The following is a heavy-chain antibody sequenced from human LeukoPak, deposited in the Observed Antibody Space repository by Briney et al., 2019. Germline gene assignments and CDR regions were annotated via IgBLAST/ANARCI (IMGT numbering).Heavy chain of an antibody. CDR1: GFPFSSYA. D-gene: IGHD3-10*01. Sequence: GSLRLSFAASGFPFSSYAMSWVRRAPGKGREWVSGIIGSGTSTHYSESVKGRFTTSRDSSKNTVFLQMNRLRAEDTAIYYCAKSLDRKSWFVFRHWGQGTLVTVSS. CDR2: IIGSGTST. CDR3: AKSLDRKSWFVFRH. J-gene: IGHJ1*01. V-gene: IGHV3-23*01.